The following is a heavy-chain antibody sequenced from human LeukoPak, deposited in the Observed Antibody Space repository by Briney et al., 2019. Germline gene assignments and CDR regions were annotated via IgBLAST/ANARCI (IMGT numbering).Heavy chain of an antibody. Sequence: SETLSLTCTVSGGSISSGSYYWSWIRQPAGKGLEWIGRIYTSGSTNYNPSLKSRVTISVDTSKNQFSLKLSSVTAADTAVYYCARVGNWNYRFNYYMDVWGKGTTVTVSS. J-gene: IGHJ6*03. V-gene: IGHV4-61*02. CDR2: IYTSGST. CDR1: GGSISSGSYY. CDR3: ARVGNWNYRFNYYMDV. D-gene: IGHD1-7*01.